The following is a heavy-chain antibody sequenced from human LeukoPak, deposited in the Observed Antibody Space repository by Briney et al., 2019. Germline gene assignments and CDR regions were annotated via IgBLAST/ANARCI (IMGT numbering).Heavy chain of an antibody. CDR1: GYTFTAYY. CDR2: INPNSGGT. CDR3: ARDLDIVVVPAAMPMSY. D-gene: IGHD2-2*01. J-gene: IGHJ4*02. Sequence: GASVKVSCKASGYTFTAYYMHWVRQAPGQGLAWMGWINPNSGGTNYAQKFQGRVTMTRDTSISTAYMELTRLISDDTAVYYCARDLDIVVVPAAMPMSYWGQGTLVTVSS. V-gene: IGHV1-2*02.